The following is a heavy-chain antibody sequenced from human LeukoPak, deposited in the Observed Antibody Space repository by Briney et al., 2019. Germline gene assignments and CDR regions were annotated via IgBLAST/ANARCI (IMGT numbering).Heavy chain of an antibody. CDR2: IYYSGST. V-gene: IGHV4-39*07. Sequence: SETLSLTCTVSGGSISSSSYYWGWIRQPPGKGLEWIGSIYYSGSTYYNPSLKSRVTISVDTSKNQFSLKLSSVTAADTAVYYCARSRGRYCSGGSCYPQGNWFDPWGQGTLVTVSS. CDR1: GGSISSSSYY. CDR3: ARSRGRYCSGGSCYPQGNWFDP. D-gene: IGHD2-15*01. J-gene: IGHJ5*02.